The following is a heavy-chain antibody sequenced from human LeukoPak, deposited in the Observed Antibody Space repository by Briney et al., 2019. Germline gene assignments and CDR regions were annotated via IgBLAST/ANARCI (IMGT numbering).Heavy chain of an antibody. J-gene: IGHJ4*02. CDR3: ARGLPNFYY. CDR2: IYSGGST. V-gene: IGHV3-53*01. D-gene: IGHD2-2*01. Sequence: GGSLRLSCAASGFTFDDYAMHWVRQAPGKGLEWVSVIYSGGSTYYADSVKGRFTISRDNSKNTLYLQMSSLRAEDTAVYYCARGLPNFYYWGQGTLVTVSS. CDR1: GFTFDDYA.